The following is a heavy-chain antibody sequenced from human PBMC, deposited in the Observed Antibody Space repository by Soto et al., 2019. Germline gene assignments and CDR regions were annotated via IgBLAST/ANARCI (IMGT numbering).Heavy chain of an antibody. D-gene: IGHD3-10*01. Sequence: QVQLQESGPGLVKPSQTLSLTCTVSGGSISSGGYYWSWIRQHPGKGLEWIGYIYYSGSTYYNPSLKSRVTIAVDTSKNQVSLKLSSVTAADTAVYYCASSRLVRTGWFDPWGQGTLVTVSS. CDR2: IYYSGST. CDR3: ASSRLVRTGWFDP. J-gene: IGHJ5*02. CDR1: GGSISSGGYY. V-gene: IGHV4-31*03.